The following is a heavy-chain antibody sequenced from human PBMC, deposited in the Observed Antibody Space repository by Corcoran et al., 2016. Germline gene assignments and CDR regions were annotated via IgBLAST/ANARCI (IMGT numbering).Heavy chain of an antibody. V-gene: IGHV3-48*04. CDR3: ATTGNYYDSSGYYYGFDY. Sequence: EVQLVESGGGLVQPGGSLRLSCAASGFTFSSYSMNWVRQAPGKGLEWVSYISSSSSTIYYADSVKGRFTISRDTAKNSLSLQMNSLRAEDTAVYYWATTGNYYDSSGYYYGFDYWGQGTLVTVSS. CDR1: GFTFSSYS. J-gene: IGHJ4*02. D-gene: IGHD3-22*01. CDR2: ISSSSSTI.